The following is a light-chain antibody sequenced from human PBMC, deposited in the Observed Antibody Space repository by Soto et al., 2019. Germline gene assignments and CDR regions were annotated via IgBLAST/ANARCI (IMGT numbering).Light chain of an antibody. V-gene: IGLV1-44*01. CDR3: AAWDDILQGYV. CDR2: SNY. CDR1: ISNIESNT. Sequence: QSALTQPPSSSGTPGQRVTISCSGSISNIESNTVTWYQQLPGTAPKLVIYSNYDRPSGVPDRFSGSTSGTSASLVIRGLQSEDEADYYCAAWDDILQGYVFGGGTKVTVL. J-gene: IGLJ1*01.